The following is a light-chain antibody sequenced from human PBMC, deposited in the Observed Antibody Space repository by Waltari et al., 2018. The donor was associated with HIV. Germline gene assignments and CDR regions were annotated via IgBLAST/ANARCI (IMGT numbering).Light chain of an antibody. J-gene: IGKJ1*01. V-gene: IGKV1-39*01. CDR2: AAS. CDR1: QTVNTF. CDR3: QQSYSNPRT. Sequence: QMTQSPSSLSASVGDRVTITCRASQTVNTFLNWYQQKPGKAPRLLIYAASSLQSGVPSRFGGAGSGTDFTLTISSLHPEDFGTYYCQQSYSNPRTFGQGTKVE.